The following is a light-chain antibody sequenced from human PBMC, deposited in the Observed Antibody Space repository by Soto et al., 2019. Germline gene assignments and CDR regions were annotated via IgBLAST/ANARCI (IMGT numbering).Light chain of an antibody. CDR2: AAS. J-gene: IGKJ2*01. CDR3: LQHHRYPYT. V-gene: IGKV1-17*03. Sequence: DIQMTQSPSAMSASVGDRVTITCRASQDISIFLGWFQQKPGKAPKRLIHAASSLEGGVPSRFSGSGSGTQFTLTIGSLQPEDSATYFCLQHHRYPYTFGQGTKLEIK. CDR1: QDISIF.